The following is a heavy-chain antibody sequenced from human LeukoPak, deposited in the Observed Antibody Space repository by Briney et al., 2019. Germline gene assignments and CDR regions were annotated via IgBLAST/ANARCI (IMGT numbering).Heavy chain of an antibody. J-gene: IGHJ3*02. CDR3: ARGYCSGTSCFYAFDI. Sequence: ASVKVSCKASGYTFTDYYIYWVRQAPGQGLEWVGWINPDSGGTNYAQKFQGRVTMTRDTSITTAYMELSRLRSDDTAVYYCARGYCSGTSCFYAFDIWGQGTMVTASS. D-gene: IGHD2-2*01. CDR1: GYTFTDYY. CDR2: INPDSGGT. V-gene: IGHV1-2*02.